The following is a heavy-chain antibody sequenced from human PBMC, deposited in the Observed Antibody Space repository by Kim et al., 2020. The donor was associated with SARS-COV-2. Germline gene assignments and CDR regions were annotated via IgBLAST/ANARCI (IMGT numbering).Heavy chain of an antibody. CDR2: IYYSGST. Sequence: SETLSLTCTVSGGSVSSGSYYWSWIRQPPGKGLEWIAYIYYSGSTNYNPSLKSRVTISLDTYKNQFSLKLSSVTAADTAVYYCARDLGGSSDAFDIWGQGTMVTVSS. CDR3: ARDLGGSSDAFDI. J-gene: IGHJ3*02. CDR1: GGSVSSGSYY. V-gene: IGHV4-61*01.